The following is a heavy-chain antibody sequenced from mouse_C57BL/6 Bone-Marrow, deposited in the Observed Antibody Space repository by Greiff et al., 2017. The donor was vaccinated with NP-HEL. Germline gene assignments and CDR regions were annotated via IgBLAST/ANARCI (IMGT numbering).Heavy chain of an antibody. D-gene: IGHD2-1*01. Sequence: VQLQQSGAELARPGASVKLSCKASGYTFTSYGISWVKQRTGQGLEWIGEIYPRSGNTYYIEKFKGKATLTADKSSSTAYMELRSLTSEDSAVYFCAREGGYGNYGFAYWGQGTLVTVSA. CDR2: IYPRSGNT. CDR3: AREGGYGNYGFAY. CDR1: GYTFTSYG. V-gene: IGHV1-81*01. J-gene: IGHJ3*01.